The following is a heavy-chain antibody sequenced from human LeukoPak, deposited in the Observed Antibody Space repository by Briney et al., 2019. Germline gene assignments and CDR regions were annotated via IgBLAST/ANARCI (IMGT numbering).Heavy chain of an antibody. J-gene: IGHJ4*02. CDR3: ARHDYSNYVRH. CDR2: GFASGST. D-gene: IGHD4-11*01. Sequence: PSETLSLTCTVSGGSISSFYWSWIRQPAGKGLEWIGRGFASGSTIYNPSLKSRVTISVDESKNQFSLELKSVTAADTAVYYCARHDYSNYVRHWGQGTLITVSS. V-gene: IGHV4-4*07. CDR1: GGSISSFY.